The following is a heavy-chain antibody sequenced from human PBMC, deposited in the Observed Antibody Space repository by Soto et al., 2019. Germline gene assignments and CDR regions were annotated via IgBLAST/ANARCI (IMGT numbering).Heavy chain of an antibody. J-gene: IGHJ6*02. Sequence: PSDTLSLTCTVSGASLRSGAYWGWIRQPPGKGLEWIGSTYSIGNTYYNPSLKSGVTISADTSKNQFSLNLISVTAADTAVYYCRRSSRYSTDVWGQGITVTVSS. CDR2: TYSIGNT. CDR1: GASLRSGAY. D-gene: IGHD6-19*01. CDR3: RRSSRYSTDV. V-gene: IGHV4-39*01.